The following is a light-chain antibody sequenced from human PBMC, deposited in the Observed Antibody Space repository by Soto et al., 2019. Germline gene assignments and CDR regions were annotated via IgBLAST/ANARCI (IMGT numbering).Light chain of an antibody. Sequence: EIVLTQSPGTLSLSPGERATLSRRASPSVTNFLAWYQQKPGQAHRLLIYGAFNRATGIPARFSGSGSGTDFTLTISSLEPEDSAVYYCQQRNVWPPVTFGQGTRLEIK. CDR1: PSVTNF. CDR2: GAF. CDR3: QQRNVWPPVT. V-gene: IGKV3-11*01. J-gene: IGKJ5*01.